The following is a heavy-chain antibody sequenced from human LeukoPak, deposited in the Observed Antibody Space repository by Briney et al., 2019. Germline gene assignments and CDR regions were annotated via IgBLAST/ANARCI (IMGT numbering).Heavy chain of an antibody. V-gene: IGHV4-34*01. Sequence: SETLSLTRAVYGGSFSGYYWSWIRQPPKKGLEWIGEINHSGSTNYNPSLKSRVTISVDTSKNQFSLKVRSVTAADTAVYYCARGHVGSYAYYYYYGMDVWGQGTTVTVSS. J-gene: IGHJ6*02. CDR1: GGSFSGYY. D-gene: IGHD2-8*01. CDR2: INHSGST. CDR3: ARGHVGSYAYYYYYGMDV.